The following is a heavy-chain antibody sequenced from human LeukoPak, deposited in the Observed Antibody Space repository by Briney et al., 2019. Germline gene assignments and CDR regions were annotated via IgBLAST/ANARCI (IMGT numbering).Heavy chain of an antibody. J-gene: IGHJ4*02. D-gene: IGHD1-14*01. Sequence: PSETLSLTCTVSGGSFSSSSYYWGWIRQPPGKGLEWVGNIKQDGSDKNYMDSVKGRFTISRDNTKNSVYLQMSSLKAEDTAVYYCAREVWGPEYWGQGTLVTVSS. CDR3: AREVWGPEY. CDR2: IKQDGSDK. CDR1: GGSFSSSSYY. V-gene: IGHV3-7*01.